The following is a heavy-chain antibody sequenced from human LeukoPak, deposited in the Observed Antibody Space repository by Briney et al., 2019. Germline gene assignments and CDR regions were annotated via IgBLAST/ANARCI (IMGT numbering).Heavy chain of an antibody. CDR1: GFTFSRNW. D-gene: IGHD3-22*01. J-gene: IGHJ4*02. Sequence: PGGSLRLSCAASGFTFSRNWMSWVRQAPGKGLEWLANIKEDGSATYYVDSVKGRFTISRDNGKNSLYLQMNSLRAGDTAVYYCARDAKYYFDSSGYRWGQGTQVTVSS. V-gene: IGHV3-7*01. CDR2: IKEDGSAT. CDR3: ARDAKYYFDSSGYR.